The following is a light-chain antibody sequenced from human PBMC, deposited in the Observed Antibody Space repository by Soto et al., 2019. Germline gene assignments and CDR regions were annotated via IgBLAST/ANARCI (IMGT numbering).Light chain of an antibody. Sequence: SALPQPASVSGSPGQSIAISCTGTSSDVGGYNYVSWYQQHPGKAPKLMIYDVSNRPSGASNRFSGSKSGNTASLTISGLQAEDEADYYCSSYTSSSTPSVFGTGTKVTVL. CDR3: SSYTSSSTPSV. J-gene: IGLJ1*01. V-gene: IGLV2-14*01. CDR2: DVS. CDR1: SSDVGGYNY.